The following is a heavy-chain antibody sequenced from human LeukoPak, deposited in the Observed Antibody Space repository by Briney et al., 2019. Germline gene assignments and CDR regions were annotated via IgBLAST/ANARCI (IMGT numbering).Heavy chain of an antibody. CDR2: IYYSGST. V-gene: IGHV4-59*12. Sequence: PSETLSLTCTVSGGSISSYYWSWIRQPPGKGLEWIGYIYYSGSTNYNPSLKSRVTISVDTSKNQFSLKLSSVTAADTAVYYCARDQGIAVAGDYWGQGTLVTVSS. CDR1: GGSISSYY. J-gene: IGHJ4*02. CDR3: ARDQGIAVAGDY. D-gene: IGHD6-19*01.